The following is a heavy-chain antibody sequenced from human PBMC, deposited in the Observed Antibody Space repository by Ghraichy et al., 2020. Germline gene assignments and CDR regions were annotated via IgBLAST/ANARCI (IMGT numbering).Heavy chain of an antibody. CDR2: IYNSGST. J-gene: IGHJ4*02. Sequence: SQTLSLTCTVSGDSASDYYWTWIRQPAGKGLEWIGRIYNSGSTAYNPSLKSRVTLSGDTFKNQFSLILSSVTAADTGVYYCVSANRAVRYFDYWGRGVPVTVSS. D-gene: IGHD1-14*01. V-gene: IGHV4-4*07. CDR1: GDSASDYY. CDR3: VSANRAVRYFDY.